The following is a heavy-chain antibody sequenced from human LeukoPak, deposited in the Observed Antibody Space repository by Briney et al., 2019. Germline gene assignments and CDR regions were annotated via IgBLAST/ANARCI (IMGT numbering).Heavy chain of an antibody. V-gene: IGHV3-23*01. CDR2: ISDRGGST. Sequence: GGSLRLSCVVSGITLSNYGMSWVRQAPGKGLEWVAGISDRGGSTNYADSVKGRFTISRDNSKNTLYLQMNSLRAEDTAVYYCASPRLAAAGYDRPPDYWGQGTLVTVSS. J-gene: IGHJ4*02. D-gene: IGHD6-13*01. CDR3: ASPRLAAAGYDRPPDY. CDR1: GITLSNYG.